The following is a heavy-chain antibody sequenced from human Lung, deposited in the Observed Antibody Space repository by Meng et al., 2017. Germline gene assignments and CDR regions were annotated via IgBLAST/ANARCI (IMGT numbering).Heavy chain of an antibody. D-gene: IGHD3-22*01. Sequence: GGSLRLSCAASGSTFDDYAMHWVRQAPGKGLEWVSGISWNSGSIGYADSVKGRFTISRDNAKNSLYLQMNSLRAEDTALYYCAKASSVLYYYDSSGYYDYWGQGTLVTVSS. J-gene: IGHJ4*02. CDR1: GSTFDDYA. CDR2: ISWNSGSI. CDR3: AKASSVLYYYDSSGYYDY. V-gene: IGHV3-9*01.